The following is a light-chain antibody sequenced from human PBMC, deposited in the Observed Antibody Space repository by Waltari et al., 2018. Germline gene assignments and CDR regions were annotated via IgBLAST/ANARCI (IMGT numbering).Light chain of an antibody. J-gene: IGLJ3*02. V-gene: IGLV1-44*01. CDR2: RNN. Sequence: QSVLTQPPSASGTPGQTVTISCSGGDSNIARNSVTWYQKFPGAAPKLLRFRNNQRPSGVPDRFSGSKSGTSASLAISGLQSEDESDYFCAAWDDGRNGWVFGEGTKVAVL. CDR1: DSNIARNS. CDR3: AAWDDGRNGWV.